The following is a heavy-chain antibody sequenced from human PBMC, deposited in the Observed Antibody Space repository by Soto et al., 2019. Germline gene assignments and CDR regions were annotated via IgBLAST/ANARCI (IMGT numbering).Heavy chain of an antibody. D-gene: IGHD3-16*01. J-gene: IGHJ4*02. CDR3: VRSGHSFGGVS. Sequence: SETLSHTCTVSGGSMNNYYGSWIRQTPEKGLEWIGYMYYSGISNYNSSLKSRVTISVDTPKNQFSLKLRSVTAADTAMYYCVRSGHSFGGVSWGLGTLVTVSS. V-gene: IGHV4-59*01. CDR1: GGSMNNYY. CDR2: MYYSGIS.